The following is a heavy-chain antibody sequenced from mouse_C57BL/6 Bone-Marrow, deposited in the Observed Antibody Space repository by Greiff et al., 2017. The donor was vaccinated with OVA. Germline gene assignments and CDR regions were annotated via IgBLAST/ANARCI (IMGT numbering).Heavy chain of an antibody. V-gene: IGHV1-64*01. CDR2: IHPNSGST. Sequence: QVQLKESGAELVKPGASVKLSCKASGYTFTSYWMHWVKQRPGQGLEWIGMIHPNSGSTNYNEKFKSKATLTVDKSSSTAYMQLSSLTSEDSAVYYCARLAGTDWYFDVWGTGTTVTVSS. J-gene: IGHJ1*03. CDR1: GYTFTSYW. D-gene: IGHD4-1*01. CDR3: ARLAGTDWYFDV.